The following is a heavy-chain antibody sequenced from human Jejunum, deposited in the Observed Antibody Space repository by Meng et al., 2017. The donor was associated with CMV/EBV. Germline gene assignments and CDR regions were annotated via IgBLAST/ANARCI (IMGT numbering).Heavy chain of an antibody. Sequence: LSCAASGFTVSNYWMNWVRQAPGKGLEWVANIRQDGGDKYFADSVKGRFTISRDNARASLYLQMNSLRVEDTAVYYCTGGLAADYWGQGTLVTVSS. J-gene: IGHJ4*02. D-gene: IGHD6-19*01. CDR2: IRQDGGDK. V-gene: IGHV3-7*01. CDR3: TGGLAADY. CDR1: GFTVSNYW.